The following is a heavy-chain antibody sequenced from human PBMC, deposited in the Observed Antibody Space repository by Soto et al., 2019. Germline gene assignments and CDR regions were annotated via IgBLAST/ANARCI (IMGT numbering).Heavy chain of an antibody. J-gene: IGHJ3*02. CDR3: ARSREGFNAFDI. D-gene: IGHD3-10*01. V-gene: IGHV3-33*03. CDR2: IWYDGSNE. Sequence: LRLSCVASGFTFSSYGMDWFRQAPGKGLEWVAIIWYDGSNEYYADSVKGRFTISRDNSKSTLYLQMNSLRAEDTAVYHCARSREGFNAFDIWGQGTMVTVSS. CDR1: GFTFSSYG.